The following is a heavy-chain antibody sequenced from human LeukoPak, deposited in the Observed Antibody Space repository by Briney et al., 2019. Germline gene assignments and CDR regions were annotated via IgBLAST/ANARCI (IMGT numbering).Heavy chain of an antibody. CDR3: ARWTERDFDY. CDR1: GGSISSYY. Sequence: PSETLSLTCTVSGGSISSYYWSWIRQPPGKGLEWIGYIYYSGSTNYNPSLKSRVTISVDTSKNQFSLKLSSVTAADTAVYYCARWTERDFDYWGQGTLVTVSS. J-gene: IGHJ4*02. D-gene: IGHD1-14*01. CDR2: IYYSGST. V-gene: IGHV4-59*01.